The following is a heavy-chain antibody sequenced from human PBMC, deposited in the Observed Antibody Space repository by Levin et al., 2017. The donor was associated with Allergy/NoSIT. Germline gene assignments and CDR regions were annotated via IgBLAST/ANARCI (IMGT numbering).Heavy chain of an antibody. J-gene: IGHJ4*02. Sequence: GGSLRLSCAASGFTFSTYGMHWVRQAPGKGLEWVALISYDGSNKYYADSVKGRFTISRDNSKNTLYLQMNSLRGEDTAVYYCAKDFSTVLTPIYYFDFWGQGTLVTVSS. CDR1: GFTFSTYG. D-gene: IGHD4-23*01. CDR2: ISYDGSNK. V-gene: IGHV3-30*18. CDR3: AKDFSTVLTPIYYFDF.